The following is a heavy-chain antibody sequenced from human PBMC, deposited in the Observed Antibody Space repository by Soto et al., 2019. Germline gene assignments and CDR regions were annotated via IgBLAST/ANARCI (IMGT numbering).Heavy chain of an antibody. V-gene: IGHV3-9*01. CDR2: ISWNGAYI. CDR1: GFNFDDYA. J-gene: IGHJ4*02. D-gene: IGHD1-1*01. Sequence: EVQLVESGGGLVQPGRSLRLSCAASGFNFDDYAMNWVRQAPGKGLEWVSGISWNGAYIGSADSVKGRFTISRDNAKNSLTLQMNSLRPEDTALYYCTRDIFRTRTTIDYWGQGTLVTVSS. CDR3: TRDIFRTRTTIDY.